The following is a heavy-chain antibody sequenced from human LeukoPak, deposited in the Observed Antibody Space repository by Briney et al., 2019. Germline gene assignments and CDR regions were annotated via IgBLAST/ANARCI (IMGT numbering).Heavy chain of an antibody. CDR3: ARTAGTEWVFDY. V-gene: IGHV1-2*02. J-gene: IGHJ4*02. Sequence: ASVKVSCKASGYTFTGFHMHWVRQAPGQGLEWMGWINPNTGDTNYAQKFQGRVSMTRDTSINTAYMDLTRLTSDDTAVYYCARTAGTEWVFDYWGQGPLVTVSS. D-gene: IGHD3-3*01. CDR2: INPNTGDT. CDR1: GYTFTGFH.